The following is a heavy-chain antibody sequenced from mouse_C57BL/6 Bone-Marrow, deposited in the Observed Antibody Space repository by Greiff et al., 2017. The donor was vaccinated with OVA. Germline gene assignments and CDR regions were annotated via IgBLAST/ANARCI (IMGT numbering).Heavy chain of an antibody. CDR1: GYAFSSAW. Sequence: VQLQQSGPELVKPGASVKISCKASGYAFSSAWMNWVKQRPGKGLEWIGRIYPGDGDTNYNGKFKGKATLTADKSSSTAYMQLSSLKSEDSAVYFCASPYGTWFAYWGQGTLVTVSA. J-gene: IGHJ3*01. D-gene: IGHD1-1*01. CDR2: IYPGDGDT. CDR3: ASPYGTWFAY. V-gene: IGHV1-82*01.